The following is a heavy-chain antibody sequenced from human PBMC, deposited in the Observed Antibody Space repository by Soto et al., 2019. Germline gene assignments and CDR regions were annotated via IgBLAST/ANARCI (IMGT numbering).Heavy chain of an antibody. CDR3: ARVTIFGVVNGP. J-gene: IGHJ5*02. CDR1: GYTFTSYA. V-gene: IGHV1-3*01. D-gene: IGHD3-3*01. CDR2: INAGNGNT. Sequence: ASVKVSCKASGYTFTSYAMHWVRQAPGQRLEWMGWINAGNGNTKYSQKFQGRVTITRDTSASTAYMELSSLRSEDTAVYYCARVTIFGVVNGPRGQGTLVTVSS.